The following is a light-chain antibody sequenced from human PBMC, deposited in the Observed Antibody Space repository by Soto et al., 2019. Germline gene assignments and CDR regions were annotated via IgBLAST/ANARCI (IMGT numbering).Light chain of an antibody. CDR3: SSFRSSSPLYV. V-gene: IGLV2-14*01. CDR1: SSDVGGYKY. J-gene: IGLJ1*01. CDR2: EVS. Sequence: QSVLTQPASVSGSPGQSITISCTGTSSDVGGYKYVSWYQQHPGKAPKLMLYEVSNRPSGVSDRFSGSKSGNTASLTISGLQAEDEADYYCSSFRSSSPLYVFGTGTKVTVL.